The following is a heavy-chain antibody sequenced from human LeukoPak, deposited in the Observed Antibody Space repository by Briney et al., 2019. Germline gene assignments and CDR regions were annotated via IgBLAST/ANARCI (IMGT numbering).Heavy chain of an antibody. CDR1: GGTFSSYA. CDR3: ARKYSGYDSYYYYMDV. D-gene: IGHD5-12*01. J-gene: IGHJ6*03. V-gene: IGHV1-69*06. CDR2: IIPIFGTA. Sequence: ASVKVSCKASGGTFSSYAISWVRQAPGQGLEWMGGIIPIFGTANYARKFQGRVTITADKSTSTAYMELSSLRSEDTAVYYCARKYSGYDSYYYYMDVWGKGTTVTVSS.